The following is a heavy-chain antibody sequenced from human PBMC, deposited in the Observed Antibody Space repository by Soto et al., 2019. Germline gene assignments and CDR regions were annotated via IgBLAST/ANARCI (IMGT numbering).Heavy chain of an antibody. CDR3: ARGLAVAYSPAPL. V-gene: IGHV1-46*01. Sequence: QVQLEQSGAEVKNPGASVKVSCKASGYTFTSYYMHWVRQAPGQGLEWMGVINPGGGITSYAENLHGRVTMTRDTYTSTAYMELSSLRSEDTAIYYCARGLAVAYSPAPLWGQGTLLTVYS. CDR2: INPGGGIT. CDR1: GYTFTSYY. J-gene: IGHJ4*02. D-gene: IGHD6-19*01.